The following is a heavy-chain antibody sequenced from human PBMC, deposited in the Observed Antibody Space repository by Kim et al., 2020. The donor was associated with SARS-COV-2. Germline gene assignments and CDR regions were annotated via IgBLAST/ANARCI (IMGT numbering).Heavy chain of an antibody. D-gene: IGHD5-18*01. CDR3: TRDLVTRRGYTYGWSY. V-gene: IGHV3-49*02. J-gene: IGHJ4*02. Sequence: SVKGRFTISRDDSKSIAYLQMNSLKSEDTAVYYCTRDLVTRRGYTYGWSYWGQGTLVTVSS.